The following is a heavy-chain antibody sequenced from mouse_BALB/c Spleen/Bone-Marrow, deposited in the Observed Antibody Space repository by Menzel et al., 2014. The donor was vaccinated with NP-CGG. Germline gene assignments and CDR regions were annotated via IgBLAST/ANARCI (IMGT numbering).Heavy chain of an antibody. CDR2: IYPGNSDT. V-gene: IGHV1-5*01. D-gene: IGHD3-1*01. J-gene: IGHJ2*01. CDR3: TTLARSDFDY. Sequence: EVQLQQSGTVLARPGAAVKMSCKASGYTFSNYWMHWVKQRPGQGLEWIGTIYPGNSDTTYNQKFKGKAKLTAVTSTSTAYMELRSLTNEDSAVYYCTTLARSDFDYWGQGTTLTGSS. CDR1: GYTFSNYW.